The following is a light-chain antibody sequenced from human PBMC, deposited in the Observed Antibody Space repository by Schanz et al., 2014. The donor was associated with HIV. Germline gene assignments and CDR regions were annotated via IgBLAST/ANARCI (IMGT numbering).Light chain of an antibody. Sequence: QSALTQPASVSGSPGQSITISCTGTSGDVGSYNYVSWYQQHPNKAPKLIIYDVNNRPSGVSNRFSGSKSGNTASLTISGLQAEDEADYYCSSHAGRSSFVVFGGGTKLTVL. CDR3: SSHAGRSSFVV. V-gene: IGLV2-14*03. CDR2: DVN. J-gene: IGLJ2*01. CDR1: SGDVGSYNY.